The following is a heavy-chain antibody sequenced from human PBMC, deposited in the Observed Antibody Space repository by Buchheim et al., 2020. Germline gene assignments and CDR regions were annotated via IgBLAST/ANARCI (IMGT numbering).Heavy chain of an antibody. Sequence: QVHLVQSGPEVKKPGASVKVSCRSSGYTFTAYYIHWVRQAPGQGLEWMGWINPRYGATNYAPKFQDMVTMTRDTSAMTAYRELRSLRSDDTARYYCARENNWNPTPFDGWGQGTL. CDR2: INPRYGAT. CDR1: GYTFTAYY. CDR3: ARENNWNPTPFDG. V-gene: IGHV1-2*02. D-gene: IGHD1-20*01. J-gene: IGHJ4*02.